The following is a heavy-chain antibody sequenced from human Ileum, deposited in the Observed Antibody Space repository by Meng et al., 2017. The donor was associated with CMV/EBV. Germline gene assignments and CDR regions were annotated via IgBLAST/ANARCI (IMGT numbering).Heavy chain of an antibody. Sequence: QVQLQESGPGLGKRSETLSLTCTVSGGSISDGGHYWNWIRQLPGKGLEWIGYIYYTGNTHYNPSLKSRVTMSADTAKNQLSLTLTSVTAADTAVYYCARVGSSGWGLQYWGQGALVTVSS. J-gene: IGHJ4*02. CDR1: GGSISDGGHY. V-gene: IGHV4-31*03. D-gene: IGHD6-19*01. CDR3: ARVGSSGWGLQY. CDR2: IYYTGNT.